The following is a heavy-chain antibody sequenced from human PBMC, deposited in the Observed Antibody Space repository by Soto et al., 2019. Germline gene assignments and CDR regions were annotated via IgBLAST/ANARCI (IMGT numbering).Heavy chain of an antibody. J-gene: IGHJ4*02. V-gene: IGHV1-3*01. CDR2: INVGNGNT. D-gene: IGHD3-22*01. CDR3: ATPQDYDGCIDS. CDR1: GYTFTRYN. Sequence: GASVKVSCKASGYTFTRYNIHWVRQAPGQRLEWMGWINVGNGNTRYSQKFQGRLTLTRDTPGNTAYLELNSLISEDTAVYYCATPQDYDGCIDSWGQGTLVTVSS.